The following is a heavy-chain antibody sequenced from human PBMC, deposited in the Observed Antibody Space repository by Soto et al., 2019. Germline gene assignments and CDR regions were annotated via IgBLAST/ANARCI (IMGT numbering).Heavy chain of an antibody. Sequence: ASVKVSCKVSGYTLTELSMHWVRQAPGKGLEWMGGFDPEDGETIYAQKFQGRVTMTEDTSTDTAYMELSSLRSEDTVVYYCATVLNFWSGYRPYYGMDVWGQGTTVTVSS. CDR1: GYTLTELS. V-gene: IGHV1-24*01. D-gene: IGHD3-3*01. J-gene: IGHJ6*02. CDR2: FDPEDGET. CDR3: ATVLNFWSGYRPYYGMDV.